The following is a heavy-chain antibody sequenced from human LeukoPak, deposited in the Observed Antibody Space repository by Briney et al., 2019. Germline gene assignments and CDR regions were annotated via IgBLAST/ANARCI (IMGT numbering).Heavy chain of an antibody. V-gene: IGHV4-59*08. CDR2: IYRGST. CDR3: AGSGYSYALGY. Sequence: SETLSLTCTVSGGSISNYYWSWIRQSPGKGLDWIGYIYRGSTNYNPSLKSRVTISVDTSKNQFSLKLSSVTAADTAVYYCAGSGYSYALGYWGQGTLVTVSS. CDR1: GGSISNYY. D-gene: IGHD5-18*01. J-gene: IGHJ4*02.